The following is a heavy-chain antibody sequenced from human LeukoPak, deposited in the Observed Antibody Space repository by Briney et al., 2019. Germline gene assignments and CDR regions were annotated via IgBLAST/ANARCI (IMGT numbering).Heavy chain of an antibody. D-gene: IGHD6-13*01. CDR2: ISSSSSYI. CDR1: GFTFSSYS. V-gene: IGHV3-21*01. Sequence: GGSLRLSCAASGFTFSSYSMNWVRQAPGKGLEWVSSISSSSSYIYYADSVKGRFTISRDNAKNSLYLQMNSLRAEDTAVYYCARDLKHIPQQLVLDIGFYYYYYGMDVWGQGTTVTVSS. CDR3: ARDLKHIPQQLVLDIGFYYYYYGMDV. J-gene: IGHJ6*02.